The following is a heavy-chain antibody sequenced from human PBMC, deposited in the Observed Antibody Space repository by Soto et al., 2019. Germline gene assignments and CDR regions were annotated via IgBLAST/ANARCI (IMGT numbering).Heavy chain of an antibody. J-gene: IGHJ5*02. CDR1: GDSISRYY. V-gene: IGHV4-59*01. CDR2: IYDSGST. CDR3: ARVVYSYYYDSSGYYSPSWFDP. Sequence: SETLSLTCTVSGDSISRYYWSWIRQPPGKGLEWIGYIYDSGSTNYNPSLKSRVTISVDTSKNQFSLKLSSVSAADTAVYYCARVVYSYYYDSSGYYSPSWFDPWGQGILVTVSS. D-gene: IGHD3-22*01.